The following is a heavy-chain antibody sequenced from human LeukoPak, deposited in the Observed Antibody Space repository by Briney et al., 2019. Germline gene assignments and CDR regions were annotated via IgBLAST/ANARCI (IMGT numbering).Heavy chain of an antibody. V-gene: IGHV3-23*01. Sequence: GGSLRLSCAASGFTFSSYAMSWVRQAPGKGLEWVSAISGSGGSTYYADSVKGRFTISRDNPKNTLYLQMNSLRAEDTAVYYCAKYHDSSGYYLRSPFDYWGQGTLVTVSS. CDR1: GFTFSSYA. D-gene: IGHD3-22*01. CDR2: ISGSGGST. J-gene: IGHJ4*02. CDR3: AKYHDSSGYYLRSPFDY.